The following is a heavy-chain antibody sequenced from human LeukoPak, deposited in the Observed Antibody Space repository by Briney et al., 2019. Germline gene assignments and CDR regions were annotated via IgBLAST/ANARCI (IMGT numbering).Heavy chain of an antibody. J-gene: IGHJ4*02. Sequence: SVKVSCKASGGTFSSYATSWVRQAPGQGLEWMGGIIPIFGTANYAQKFQDRITITADESTSTAYMELSSLRSEDTAVYYCARVRIAAAGTVPFDYWGQGTLVTVSS. CDR3: ARVRIAAAGTVPFDY. CDR2: IIPIFGTA. V-gene: IGHV1-69*13. D-gene: IGHD6-13*01. CDR1: GGTFSSYA.